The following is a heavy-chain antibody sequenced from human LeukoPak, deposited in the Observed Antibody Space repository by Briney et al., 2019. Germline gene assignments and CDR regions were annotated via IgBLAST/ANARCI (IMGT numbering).Heavy chain of an antibody. CDR2: IRYNGNNQ. D-gene: IGHD3-10*01. J-gene: IGHJ6*03. CDR1: GFTFNNYG. Sequence: GGSLRLSCAASGFTFNNYGMHGVRKAPAKGLEWVAFIRYNGNNQYYADSVKGRFTISRDNSKNTLYLQMNSLKGDDTAVYYCAKDSAFYYIDVWGKGTTVIISS. CDR3: AKDSAFYYIDV. V-gene: IGHV3-30*02.